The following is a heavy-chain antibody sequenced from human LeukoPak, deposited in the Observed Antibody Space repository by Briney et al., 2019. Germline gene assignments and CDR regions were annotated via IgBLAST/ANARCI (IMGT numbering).Heavy chain of an antibody. V-gene: IGHV3-23*01. Sequence: GGSLRLSCAASGFTFSSYAMSWVRQAPGKGLEWVSAISGSGGSTYYADSVKGRFTISRDNSKNTLYLQMNSLRAEDTAVYYCAKDLSAMVRGVPYNWFDPWGQGTLVTVSS. CDR1: GFTFSSYA. CDR2: ISGSGGST. CDR3: AKDLSAMVRGVPYNWFDP. J-gene: IGHJ5*02. D-gene: IGHD3-10*01.